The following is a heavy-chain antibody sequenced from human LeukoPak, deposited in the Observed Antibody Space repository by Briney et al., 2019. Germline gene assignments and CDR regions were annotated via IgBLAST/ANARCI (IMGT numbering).Heavy chain of an antibody. D-gene: IGHD3-9*01. CDR3: ARDGHLLRYFDWLLPYFDY. CDR1: GFTFSSYG. V-gene: IGHV3-33*01. CDR2: IWYDGSNK. J-gene: IGHJ4*02. Sequence: PGGSLRLSCAASGFTFSSYGMHWVRQAPGKGLEWVAVIWYDGSNKYYADSVKGRFTISRDNSKNTLYPQMNSLRAEDTAVYYCARDGHLLRYFDWLLPYFDYWGQGTLVTVSS.